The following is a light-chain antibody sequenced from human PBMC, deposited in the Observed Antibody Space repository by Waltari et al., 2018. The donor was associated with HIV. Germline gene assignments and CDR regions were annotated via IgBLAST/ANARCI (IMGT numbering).Light chain of an antibody. CDR1: SSDVGDYNY. Sequence: QSALTQPASVSGSPGLSITISCTGTSSDVGDYNYVSWFQQHPGKVPKLLIYEVSNRPSGVSYRFSGSKSGNTASLTISGLQAEDEADYYCASYTSTSARVFGGGTKVTVL. CDR3: ASYTSTSARV. V-gene: IGLV2-14*01. J-gene: IGLJ3*02. CDR2: EVS.